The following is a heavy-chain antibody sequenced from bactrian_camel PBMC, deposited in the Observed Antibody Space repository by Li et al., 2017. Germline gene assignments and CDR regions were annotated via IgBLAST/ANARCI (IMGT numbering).Heavy chain of an antibody. Sequence: VQLVESGGGSVQAGGSLRLSCTTTSDTYSRNCMGWFRQRPGKDREGLAVLWIGGATTVYDDSVKGRFIITRDKAKDLVYLQMNGLQPEDTGMYYCAARGPYCYTKLSVRDFTYWGQGTQVTVS. CDR1: SDTYSRNC. CDR2: LWIGGATT. CDR3: AARGPYCYTKLSVRDFTY. V-gene: IGHV3S40*01. J-gene: IGHJ6*01. D-gene: IGHD2*01.